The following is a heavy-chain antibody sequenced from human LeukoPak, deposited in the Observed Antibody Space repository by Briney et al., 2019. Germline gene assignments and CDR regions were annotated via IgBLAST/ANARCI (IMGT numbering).Heavy chain of an antibody. D-gene: IGHD6-13*01. J-gene: IGHJ4*02. CDR2: IYYSGST. CDR1: GGSISSSRYY. Sequence: SETLSLTCTVSGGSISSSRYYWGWIRQPPGKGLEWIGSIYYSGSTYYNPSLKSRVTISVDTSKNQFSLKLSSVTAADTAVYYCARDLRKYSSSWEFDYWGQGTLVTVSS. CDR3: ARDLRKYSSSWEFDY. V-gene: IGHV4-39*07.